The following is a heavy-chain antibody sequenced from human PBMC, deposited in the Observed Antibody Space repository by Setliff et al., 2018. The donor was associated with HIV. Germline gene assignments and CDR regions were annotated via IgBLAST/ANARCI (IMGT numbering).Heavy chain of an antibody. CDR2: INPHSGDT. CDR1: GYTFTGYY. D-gene: IGHD3-3*01. Sequence: ASVKVSCKASGYTFTGYYMHWVRQAPGQGLEWMGWINPHSGDTNYAQKFQDRVTMTRDTSVNIAYMQLSRLRSDDTAVYYCARAPTLFGVEYYYYFGMNVWGQGTTVTVSS. J-gene: IGHJ6*02. CDR3: ARAPTLFGVEYYYYFGMNV. V-gene: IGHV1-2*02.